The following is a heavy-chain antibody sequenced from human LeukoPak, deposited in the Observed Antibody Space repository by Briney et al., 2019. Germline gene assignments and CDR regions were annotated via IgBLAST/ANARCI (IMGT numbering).Heavy chain of an antibody. D-gene: IGHD3-22*01. Sequence: HGESLKISCKVSGYSFTSYWIGWVRQMPGKGLEWMGIIYPGDSDTRYSPSYQGQVTISADKSISTAYLQWSSLKASDTAMFYCARRASGHYYFDYWGQGNLVTVSS. CDR2: IYPGDSDT. V-gene: IGHV5-51*01. CDR1: GYSFTSYW. CDR3: ARRASGHYYFDY. J-gene: IGHJ4*02.